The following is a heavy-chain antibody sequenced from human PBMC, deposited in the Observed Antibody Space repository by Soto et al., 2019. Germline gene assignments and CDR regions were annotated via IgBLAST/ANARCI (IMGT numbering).Heavy chain of an antibody. J-gene: IGHJ6*03. D-gene: IGHD3-22*01. CDR1: GFTFSTYG. Sequence: EVQLVESGGGLVKPGGSLRLSCAASGFTFSTYGMNWVRQAPGKGLEWVSSISSSSTYIYYADSVKGRFTISTDNAKNSLNLQMNSLRAEDTAVYYCARNFNALTTYYYYMDVWGKGTTVTVSS. CDR2: ISSSSTYI. CDR3: ARNFNALTTYYYYMDV. V-gene: IGHV3-21*01.